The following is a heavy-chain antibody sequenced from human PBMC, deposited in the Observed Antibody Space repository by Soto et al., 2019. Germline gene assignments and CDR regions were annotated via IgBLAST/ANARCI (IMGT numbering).Heavy chain of an antibody. J-gene: IGHJ4*02. V-gene: IGHV4-34*01. CDR1: GGSFSGYY. CDR2: INHSGGT. CDR3: ARRYRSCYDD. Sequence: SETLSLTCAVYGGSFSGYYWSWIRQPPGKGLEWIGEINHSGGTNYNPSLKSRVTISVDTSKNQFSLKLSSVTAADTAVYYCARRYRSCYDDWGQGTLVTVSS. D-gene: IGHD1-26*01.